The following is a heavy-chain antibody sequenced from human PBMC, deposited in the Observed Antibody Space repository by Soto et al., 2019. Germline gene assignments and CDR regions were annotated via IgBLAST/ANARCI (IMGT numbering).Heavy chain of an antibody. J-gene: IGHJ4*02. CDR3: LSFWTDS. V-gene: IGHV3-7*03. CDR2: INEHGSEM. CDR1: GFTFSNYW. D-gene: IGHD1-1*01. Sequence: EEQLVGSGGGLVQPGGSLRLSCAASGFTFSNYWINWVRQAPGEGLEWVANINEHGSEMHYVDSVKGRFTISRDNAKNSVYLQMNSLRAEDTAVYYCLSFWTDSWGQGSLVTVSS.